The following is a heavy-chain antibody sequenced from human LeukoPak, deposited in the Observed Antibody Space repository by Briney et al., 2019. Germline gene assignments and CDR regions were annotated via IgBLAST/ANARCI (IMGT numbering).Heavy chain of an antibody. CDR3: ARVLYDFWSGYYGYFDY. V-gene: IGHV1-69*06. CDR1: GGTFGSYA. CDR2: IIPIFGTA. J-gene: IGHJ4*02. Sequence: SVKVSCKASGGTFGSYAISWVRQAPGQGLEWMGGIIPIFGTANYAQKFQGRVTITADKSTSTAYMELRSLRSDDTAVYYCARVLYDFWSGYYGYFDYWGQGTLVTVSS. D-gene: IGHD3-3*01.